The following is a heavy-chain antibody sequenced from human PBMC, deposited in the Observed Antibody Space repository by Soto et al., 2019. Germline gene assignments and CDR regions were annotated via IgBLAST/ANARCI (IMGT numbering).Heavy chain of an antibody. CDR2: ISSSSSYI. D-gene: IGHD3-22*01. CDR3: ARGGYYDSSGYYYDYYYGMDV. CDR1: GFAFSSYS. J-gene: IGHJ6*02. Sequence: GGSLRLSCAASGFAFSSYSMNWVRQAPGKGLEWVSSISSSSSYIYYADSVKGRFTISRDNAKNSLYLQMNSLRAEDTAVYYCARGGYYDSSGYYYDYYYGMDVWGQGTTVTVSS. V-gene: IGHV3-21*01.